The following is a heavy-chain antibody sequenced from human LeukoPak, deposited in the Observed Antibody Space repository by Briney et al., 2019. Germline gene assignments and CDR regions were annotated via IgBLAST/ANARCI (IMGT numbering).Heavy chain of an antibody. Sequence: PSETLSLTCTVSGNSISSGYYWGWIRQSPGKGLEWIGSMYHSGSTYYNPSLKSRVTISVDTSKNQFSLKLSSVTAADTAVYYCARDSSSSWYGRAPLDYWGQGTLATVSS. J-gene: IGHJ4*02. V-gene: IGHV4-38-2*02. CDR3: ARDSSSSWYGRAPLDY. D-gene: IGHD6-13*01. CDR2: MYHSGST. CDR1: GNSISSGYY.